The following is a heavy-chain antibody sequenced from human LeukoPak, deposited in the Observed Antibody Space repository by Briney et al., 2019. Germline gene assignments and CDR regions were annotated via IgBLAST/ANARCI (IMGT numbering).Heavy chain of an antibody. Sequence: PGGSLRLSCAASGFTFSSYAMHWVRQAPGKGLEWVSVISYDGSNKYYADSVKGRFTISRDNSENTLYLQMNSLRAEDTAVYYCARGSPAGLPKDPSFDYWGQGTLVTVSS. CDR3: ARGSPAGLPKDPSFDY. D-gene: IGHD2-21*02. CDR1: GFTFSSYA. V-gene: IGHV3-30-3*01. CDR2: ISYDGSNK. J-gene: IGHJ4*02.